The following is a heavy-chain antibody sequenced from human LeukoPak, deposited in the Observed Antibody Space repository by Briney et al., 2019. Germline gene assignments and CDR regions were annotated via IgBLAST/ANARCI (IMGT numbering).Heavy chain of an antibody. J-gene: IGHJ5*02. CDR1: GYTFTSYY. CDR3: AREGYDFWSGYYRDYWFDP. V-gene: IGHV1-46*01. D-gene: IGHD3-3*01. CDR2: INPSGGST. Sequence: ASVKVSCKASGYTFTSYYMHWVRQAPGQGLEWMGIINPSGGSTSYAQKFQGRVTMTRDMSTSTVYMELSSLRSEDTAVYYCAREGYDFWSGYYRDYWFDPWGQGTLVTVSS.